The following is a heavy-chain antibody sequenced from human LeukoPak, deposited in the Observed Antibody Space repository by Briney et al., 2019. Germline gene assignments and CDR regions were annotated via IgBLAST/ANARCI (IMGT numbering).Heavy chain of an antibody. CDR2: IKSKIAGGTT. CDR1: GLTFSNTW. CDR3: SAFTWYSLSA. Sequence: GESLRLSCTASGLTFSNTWMTWVRQAPGKGLEWVGLIKSKIAGGTTEFAAPVKGRFTISRDDSKSTLYLQMNSLKIEDTAVYCCSAFTWYSLSAWGRGTLVTVSS. V-gene: IGHV3-15*01. D-gene: IGHD6-13*01. J-gene: IGHJ5*02.